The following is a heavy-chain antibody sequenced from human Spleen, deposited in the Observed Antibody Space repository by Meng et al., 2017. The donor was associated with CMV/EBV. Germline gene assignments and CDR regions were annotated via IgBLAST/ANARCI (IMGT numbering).Heavy chain of an antibody. J-gene: IGHJ6*02. CDR3: AKMGVGYFYGMDV. CDR2: INPSGGST. V-gene: IGHV1-46*01. CDR1: GYTFTSYY. Sequence: ASVKVSCKASGYTFTSYYMHWVRQAPGQGLEWMGIINPSGGSTSYAQKFQGRVTMTRDTSSSTAYMELKRLRADDTAVYCCAKMGVGYFYGMDVWGQGTTVTVSS. D-gene: IGHD1-26*01.